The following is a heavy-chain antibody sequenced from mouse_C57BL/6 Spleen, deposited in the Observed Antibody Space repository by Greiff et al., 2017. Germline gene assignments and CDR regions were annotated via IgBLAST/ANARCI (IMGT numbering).Heavy chain of an antibody. Sequence: VQLQQSGAELVRPGASVKLSCTASGFNIKDDYMHWVKQRPEQGLEWIGWIDPENGDTAYASQFQGKAPITADTSSNTAYLQLSSLTSEDTAFYYCTSPYGLGYWGQGTTLTVSS. V-gene: IGHV14-4*01. CDR2: IDPENGDT. CDR3: TSPYGLGY. D-gene: IGHD1-2*01. J-gene: IGHJ2*01. CDR1: GFNIKDDY.